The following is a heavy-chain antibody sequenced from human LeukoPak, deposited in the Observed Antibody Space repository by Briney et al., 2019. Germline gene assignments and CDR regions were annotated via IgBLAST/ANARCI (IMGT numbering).Heavy chain of an antibody. CDR3: ARVPLSSGWYVGFDC. J-gene: IGHJ4*02. Sequence: RPGGSLRLSCTASGFSFSGHWMHWARQLPGKGLEWISYISSSGRNIYYADSVKGRFTISRDNAKNSLYLQMNSLRAEDTAVYHCARVPLSSGWYVGFDCWGQGTLVTVSS. CDR2: ISSSGRNI. V-gene: IGHV3-11*01. CDR1: GFSFSGHW. D-gene: IGHD6-19*01.